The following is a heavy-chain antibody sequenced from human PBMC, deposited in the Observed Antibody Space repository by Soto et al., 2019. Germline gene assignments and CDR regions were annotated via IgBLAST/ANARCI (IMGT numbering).Heavy chain of an antibody. CDR3: ARARHGDEIDY. D-gene: IGHD4-17*01. V-gene: IGHV4-31*03. Sequence: QVQLQESGPGLVKPSQTLSLTCTVSGASISSGTYYWTWIRQHPGKGLEWLGYIYYSGSTYYNPSLKSRLTLSGDTAKNPCALKLSSVTAADTAVYFCARARHGDEIDYWGQGTLVTVSS. J-gene: IGHJ4*02. CDR1: GASISSGTYY. CDR2: IYYSGST.